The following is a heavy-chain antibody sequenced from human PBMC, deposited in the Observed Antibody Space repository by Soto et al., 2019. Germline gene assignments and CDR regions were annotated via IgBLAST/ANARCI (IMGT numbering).Heavy chain of an antibody. V-gene: IGHV4-39*01. CDR1: GGSISSSNFY. CDR3: AKDASCYSCGA. CDR2: IRYGGRT. D-gene: IGHD2-15*01. Sequence: QLQLQESGPGVVKPSETLSLTCAVSGGSISSSNFYWGWLRQSPGKGLEWIGRIRYGGRTYYSPSLESRVTISVDTCKNQFSLNVNSVTAADTAVYYCAKDASCYSCGAWGQGALVTVAS. J-gene: IGHJ4*02.